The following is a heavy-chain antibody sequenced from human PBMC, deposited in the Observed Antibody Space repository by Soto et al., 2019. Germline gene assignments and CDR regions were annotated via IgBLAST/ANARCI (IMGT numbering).Heavy chain of an antibody. J-gene: IGHJ4*02. CDR1: GFTFSSYA. Sequence: GGSLRLSCAASGFTFSSYAMSWVRQAPGKGLEWVSAISGSGGSTYYADSVKGRFTISRDNSKNTLYLQMNSLRAEDTAVYYYAITVSGSYYSRPHGGGFDYWGQGTLVTVSS. CDR3: AITVSGSYYSRPHGGGFDY. CDR2: ISGSGGST. V-gene: IGHV3-23*01. D-gene: IGHD1-26*01.